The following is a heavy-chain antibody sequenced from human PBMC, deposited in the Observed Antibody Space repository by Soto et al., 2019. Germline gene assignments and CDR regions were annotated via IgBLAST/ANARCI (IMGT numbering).Heavy chain of an antibody. V-gene: IGHV1-24*01. J-gene: IGHJ4*02. CDR1: GYTLTELS. CDR2: FDPEDGET. D-gene: IGHD6-19*01. Sequence: ASVNVSWKXSGYTLTELSMHWVRKAPGKGLEWMGGFDPEDGETIYAQKFQGRVTMTEDTSTDTAYMELSSLRSEDTAVYYCATARRIISIAVAGMFDYWGQGTLVTVSS. CDR3: ATARRIISIAVAGMFDY.